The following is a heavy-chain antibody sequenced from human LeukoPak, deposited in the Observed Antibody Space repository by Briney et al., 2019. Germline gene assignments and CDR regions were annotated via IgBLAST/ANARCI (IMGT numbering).Heavy chain of an antibody. CDR1: GFTFSNYW. CDR3: ARGSGHTIDY. J-gene: IGHJ4*02. D-gene: IGHD6-19*01. Sequence: GALRLSCAASGFTFSNYWMSWVRQAPGKGLEWVANIKQDGSEKYYVDSVKGRSTISRDNAKNSLFLQMNSLRAEDTAVYYCARGSGHTIDYWGQGTLVTVSS. V-gene: IGHV3-7*04. CDR2: IKQDGSEK.